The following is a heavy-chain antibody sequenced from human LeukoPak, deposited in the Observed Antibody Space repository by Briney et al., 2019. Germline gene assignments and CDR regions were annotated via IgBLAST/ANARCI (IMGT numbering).Heavy chain of an antibody. CDR1: GFTFTSYS. D-gene: IGHD3-22*01. CDR2: ISGGGGST. CDR3: ARDDYYDSSGYHPTS. V-gene: IGHV3-23*01. Sequence: GGSLRLSCAASGFTFTSYSMNWVRQAPGKGLEWVSTISGGGGSTYYADSVKGRFTISRDNSKNTLYLQVNSLRAEDTAVYYCARDDYYDSSGYHPTSWGQGTLVTVSS. J-gene: IGHJ5*02.